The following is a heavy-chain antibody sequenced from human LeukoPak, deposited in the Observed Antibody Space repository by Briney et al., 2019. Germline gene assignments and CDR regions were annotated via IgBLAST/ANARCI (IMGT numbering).Heavy chain of an antibody. CDR3: ARDFDRYYMDV. V-gene: IGHV3-21*01. CDR2: ISSSSSYI. Sequence: SGGSLRLSCAASGFTFSSYSMNWVRQAPGKGLEWVSSISSSSSYIYYADSVKGRFTISRDNAKNSLYLQMNSLRAEGTAVYYCARDFDRYYMDVWGKGTTVTVSS. CDR1: GFTFSSYS. J-gene: IGHJ6*03.